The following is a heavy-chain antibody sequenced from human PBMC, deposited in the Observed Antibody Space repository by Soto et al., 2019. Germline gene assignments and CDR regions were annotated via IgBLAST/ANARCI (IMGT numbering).Heavy chain of an antibody. CDR3: ARARSRGDFSYYYHYYMDV. CDR1: GYTFTSYD. J-gene: IGHJ6*03. Sequence: ASVTVSFTAAGYTFTSYDTDWGRQAPGQGLEWVGWMNPNSGNTGYAQKFQGRVTMTRNTSISTAYMELSSLRSEDTAVYYCARARSRGDFSYYYHYYMDVWGKGTTVTVSS. V-gene: IGHV1-8*01. D-gene: IGHD2-21*02. CDR2: MNPNSGNT.